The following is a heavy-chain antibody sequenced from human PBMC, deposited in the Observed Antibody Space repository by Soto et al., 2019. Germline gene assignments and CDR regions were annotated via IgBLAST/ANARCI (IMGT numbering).Heavy chain of an antibody. V-gene: IGHV3-15*01. J-gene: IGHJ3*02. Sequence: GGSLRLSCAASGFTFSNAWMSWVRQAPGKGLEWVGRIKSKTDGGTTDYAAPVKGRFTISRDDSKNTLYLQMNSLKTEDTAVYYCTTLGYSSSSGPFDIWGQGTMVTVSS. CDR2: IKSKTDGGTT. CDR3: TTLGYSSSSGPFDI. D-gene: IGHD6-6*01. CDR1: GFTFSNAW.